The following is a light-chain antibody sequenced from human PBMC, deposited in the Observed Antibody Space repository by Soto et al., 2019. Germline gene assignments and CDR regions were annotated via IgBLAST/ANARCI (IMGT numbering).Light chain of an antibody. Sequence: DFQMTQSPSSLSASVGDRVTITCQASQDISDYLNWYQQKPGAAPQLLIYDASNLQEGVPSRFSGSGSGTEFTLTISSLQPDDFATYYCQHYNSYSEAFGQGTKVDI. J-gene: IGKJ1*01. CDR3: QHYNSYSEA. CDR2: DAS. CDR1: QDISDY. V-gene: IGKV1-33*01.